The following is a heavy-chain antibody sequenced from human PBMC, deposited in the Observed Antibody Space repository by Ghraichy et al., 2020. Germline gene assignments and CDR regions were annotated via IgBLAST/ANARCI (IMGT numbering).Heavy chain of an antibody. D-gene: IGHD3-10*01. V-gene: IGHV4-34*01. CDR1: GGSFSGYY. J-gene: IGHJ4*02. CDR2: INHSGST. Sequence: SETLSLTCAVYGGSFSGYYWSWIRQPPGKGLEWIGEINHSGSTNYNPSLKSRVTISVDTSKNQFSLKLSSVTAADTAVYYCARVGGYFDYWGQGTLVTVSS. CDR3: ARVGGYFDY.